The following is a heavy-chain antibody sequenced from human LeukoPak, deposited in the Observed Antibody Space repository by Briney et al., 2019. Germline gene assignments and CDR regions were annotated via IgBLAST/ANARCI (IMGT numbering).Heavy chain of an antibody. D-gene: IGHD3-10*01. V-gene: IGHV1-18*01. CDR2: ISAYNGNT. J-gene: IGHJ4*02. Sequence: ASVKVSCKASGYTFTSYGISWVRQAPGQGLEWMGWISAYNGNTNYAQKLQGRVTMTTDTSTSTAYMELRSLRSDDTAVYYCARDPQGYYGSGSYPDYWGQGTLVTVSS. CDR1: GYTFTSYG. CDR3: ARDPQGYYGSGSYPDY.